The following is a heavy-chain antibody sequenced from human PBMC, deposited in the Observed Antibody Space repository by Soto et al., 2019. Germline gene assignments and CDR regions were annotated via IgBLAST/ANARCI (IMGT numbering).Heavy chain of an antibody. D-gene: IGHD2-2*01. Sequence: QMQLVESGGGVVQPERSRRLSCAASGFSFSTYAMHWVRQPPGKRLEWVAVIAHDGSKRFSADSMKGRFTISRDNSNNTLFLQMNRLRPEDTAVYYCVRDRGDASYPDAFEIWGQGTLVTVSS. CDR2: IAHDGSKR. J-gene: IGHJ3*02. CDR1: GFSFSTYA. V-gene: IGHV3-30-3*01. CDR3: VRDRGDASYPDAFEI.